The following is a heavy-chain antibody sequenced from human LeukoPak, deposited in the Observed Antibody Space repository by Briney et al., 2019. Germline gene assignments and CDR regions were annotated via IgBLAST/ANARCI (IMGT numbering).Heavy chain of an antibody. V-gene: IGHV4-34*01. CDR3: ARARGAVAIDY. CDR1: GGSFSGHY. D-gene: IGHD6-19*01. J-gene: IGHJ4*02. Sequence: KAPETLSLTCAVYGGSFSGHYWSWIRQSPGKGLEWIGEINDSGNTNYNPSLKSRVTLSVDTSKNQFSLKLRYVTAADTAAYYCARARGAVAIDYWGQGTLVTVSS. CDR2: INDSGNT.